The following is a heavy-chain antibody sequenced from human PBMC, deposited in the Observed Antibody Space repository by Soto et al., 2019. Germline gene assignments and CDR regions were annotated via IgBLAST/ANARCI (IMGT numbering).Heavy chain of an antibody. CDR1: GYTFTRYN. CDR2: INPSGGTT. V-gene: IGHV1-46*01. Sequence: ASVKVSCKASGYTFTRYNVHLVRQAPGQGLEWMAIINPSGGTTYYVQKFEGRVTLTTDTSTSTVYMELSSLRSDDTAVYYCARVRGGGSEYFFDYWGQGTLVTVSS. CDR3: ARVRGGGSEYFFDY. D-gene: IGHD2-15*01. J-gene: IGHJ4*02.